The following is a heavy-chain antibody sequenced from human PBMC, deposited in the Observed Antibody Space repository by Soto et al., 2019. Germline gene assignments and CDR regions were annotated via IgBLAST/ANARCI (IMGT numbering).Heavy chain of an antibody. CDR3: ARSEVYSFDF. Sequence: EVQLVESGGGLVQPGGSLRLSCAASGFTFSDFWVTWVRQAPGKGLEWVANIKQDGSERYYVDSGKGRFTISRDNAKNSLFLQMNSLRAEDTAVYYCARSEVYSFDFWGQGTLVTVSS. CDR2: IKQDGSER. D-gene: IGHD2-8*01. CDR1: GFTFSDFW. V-gene: IGHV3-7*05. J-gene: IGHJ4*02.